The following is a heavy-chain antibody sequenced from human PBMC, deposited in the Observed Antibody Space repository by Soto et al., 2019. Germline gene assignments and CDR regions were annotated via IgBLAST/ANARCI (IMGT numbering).Heavy chain of an antibody. V-gene: IGHV5-51*01. CDR1: GYSFTSYW. J-gene: IGHJ3*02. CDR3: ARVSYFEDTRAFDI. D-gene: IGHD2-15*01. CDR2: IYPGDSDT. Sequence: GESLKISCNGSGYSFTSYWICWVRQMPGKGLEWMGIIYPGDSDTRYSPSFQGQVTISADKSISTAYLQWSSLKASGTAMYYCARVSYFEDTRAFDIWGQGTMVTVSS.